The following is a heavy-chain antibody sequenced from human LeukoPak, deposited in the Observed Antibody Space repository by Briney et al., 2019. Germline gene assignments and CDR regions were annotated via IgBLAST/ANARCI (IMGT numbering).Heavy chain of an antibody. CDR1: VITPSSSV. D-gene: IGHD3-10*01. J-gene: IGHJ3*02. V-gene: IGHV3-30-3*02. CDR2: ISYDGSNK. CDR3: AKDRGVWAFDI. Sequence: PLGSLRLSSAASVITPSSSVIHWVRQTPRKAQERMAVISYDGSNKDYVDSVKGRFTISRDNSKNTLDLQMNSLRAEDTAVYYCAKDRGVWAFDIWGQGTMVTVSS.